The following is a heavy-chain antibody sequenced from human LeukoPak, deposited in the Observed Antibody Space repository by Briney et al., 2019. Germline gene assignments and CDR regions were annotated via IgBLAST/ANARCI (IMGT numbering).Heavy chain of an antibody. J-gene: IGHJ5*02. Sequence: PGGSLRLSCAASGFTFRNYGMHWVRQAPGKGLEWVAFIRYDGSTEYYADSVKGRFTISRDNSKNTLYLQMNSVRAEDMAEYYCAKEGDYGDYGWLDPWGQGILVTVSS. CDR3: AKEGDYGDYGWLDP. V-gene: IGHV3-30*02. CDR2: IRYDGSTE. CDR1: GFTFRNYG. D-gene: IGHD4-17*01.